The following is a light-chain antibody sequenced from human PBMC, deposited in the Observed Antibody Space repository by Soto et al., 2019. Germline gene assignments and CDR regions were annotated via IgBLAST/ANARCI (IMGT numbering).Light chain of an antibody. CDR2: AAS. CDR1: QSISSY. CDR3: QQSYSTPHT. Sequence: DIQMTQSPSSLSASVGDRVTITCRASQSISSYLNWYQQKPGKAPKLLIYAASSLQSGVPSRFSGSGSGTDFTLTISSLQPEEFATYYCQQSYSTPHTCGQGTKLEIK. J-gene: IGKJ2*01. V-gene: IGKV1-39*01.